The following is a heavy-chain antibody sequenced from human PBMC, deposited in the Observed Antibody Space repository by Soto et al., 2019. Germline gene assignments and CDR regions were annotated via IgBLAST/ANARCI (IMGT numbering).Heavy chain of an antibody. Sequence: QVQLQESGPGLVKPSQTLSLTCTVSGGSISSGDYYWSWIRQPPGKGLEWIGYIYYSGSTYYNPSLQSRITISVDTSKNPFSLKLSSVTAADTAVYYCASTYCTNGVCSRGFDYWGQGTLVTVSS. CDR2: IYYSGST. CDR1: GGSISSGDYY. J-gene: IGHJ4*02. D-gene: IGHD2-8*01. CDR3: ASTYCTNGVCSRGFDY. V-gene: IGHV4-30-4*01.